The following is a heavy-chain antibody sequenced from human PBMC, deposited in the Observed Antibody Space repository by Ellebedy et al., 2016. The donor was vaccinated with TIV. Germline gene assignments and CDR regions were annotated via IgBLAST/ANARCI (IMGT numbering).Heavy chain of an antibody. J-gene: IGHJ6*02. V-gene: IGHV1-69*10. Sequence: AASVKVSCKVSGGTFSSYALNWVRQAPGQGLEWMGGSIPILGIDTNAQKFQGRVTITADESTSTAYMELSSLRSDDTAVYNCARPGTAMVWGGLDVWGQGTTVTVSS. CDR1: GGTFSSYA. CDR3: ARPGTAMVWGGLDV. D-gene: IGHD5-18*01. CDR2: SIPILGID.